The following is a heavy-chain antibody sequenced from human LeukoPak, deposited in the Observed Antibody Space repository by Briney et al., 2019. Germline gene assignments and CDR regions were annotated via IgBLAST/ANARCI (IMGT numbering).Heavy chain of an antibody. D-gene: IGHD6-6*01. CDR2: IYPGDSDP. CDR3: ARQIAARSGMDV. J-gene: IGHJ6*02. V-gene: IGHV5-51*01. Sequence: GLIYPGDSDPRYSPSFQCHLTISADKSIRTAYLQWSSLKASDTAMYYCARQIAARSGMDVWGQGTTVTVSS.